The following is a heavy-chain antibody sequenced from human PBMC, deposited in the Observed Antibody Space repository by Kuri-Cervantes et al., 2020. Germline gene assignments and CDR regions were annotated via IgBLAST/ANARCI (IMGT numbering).Heavy chain of an antibody. CDR2: IYYSGST. V-gene: IGHV4-39*02. D-gene: IGHD1-26*01. Sequence: GSLRLSCTVSGGSISSSSYYWGWIRQPPGKGLEWIGSIYYSGSTYYNPSLKSRVTISVDTSKNRFSLKLSSVTAADTAVYYCARDHGIVGATYFDYWGQGTLVTVSS. CDR3: ARDHGIVGATYFDY. J-gene: IGHJ4*02. CDR1: GGSISSSSYY.